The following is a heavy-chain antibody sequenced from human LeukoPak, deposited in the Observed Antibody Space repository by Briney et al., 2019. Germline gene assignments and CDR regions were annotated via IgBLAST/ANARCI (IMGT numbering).Heavy chain of an antibody. J-gene: IGHJ1*01. Sequence: GGSLRLSCAASGFTVSSNYMSWVRQAPGKGLEWVSVIYSGGSTYYADSVKGRFTISRDNSKNTLYLQMNSLRAEDTAVYYCARMGSGWYSEYFQHWGQGTLVTVYS. CDR3: ARMGSGWYSEYFQH. CDR1: GFTVSSNY. D-gene: IGHD6-19*01. CDR2: IYSGGST. V-gene: IGHV3-66*01.